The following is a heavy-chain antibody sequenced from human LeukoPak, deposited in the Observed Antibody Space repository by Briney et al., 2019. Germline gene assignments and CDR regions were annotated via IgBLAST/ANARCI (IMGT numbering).Heavy chain of an antibody. CDR1: GFTFSNYA. J-gene: IGHJ4*02. CDR2: ISDSGGRT. V-gene: IGHV3-23*01. Sequence: GGSLRLSCAVSGFTFSNYAMTWVRQAPGKELEWVSAISDSGGRTYYADSVKGRFTISRDASKNTVYLQMNSLRAEDTAVYYCAKSGSCDSWGQGTLVTVSS. CDR3: AKSGSCDS.